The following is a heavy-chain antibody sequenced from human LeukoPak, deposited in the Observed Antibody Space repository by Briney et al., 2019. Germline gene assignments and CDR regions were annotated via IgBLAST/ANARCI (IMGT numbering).Heavy chain of an antibody. V-gene: IGHV4-39*07. Sequence: PSETLSLTCTVSSGSISTSNYYWGWVRQPPGKALEWIGNIFYSGSTYYSPSLKSRVTISVDTSKNQFSLKLNSVTAADTAIYYCARNGDDSSDYYYFDYWGQGTLVTVSS. CDR2: IFYSGST. CDR1: SGSISTSNYY. D-gene: IGHD3-22*01. J-gene: IGHJ4*02. CDR3: ARNGDDSSDYYYFDY.